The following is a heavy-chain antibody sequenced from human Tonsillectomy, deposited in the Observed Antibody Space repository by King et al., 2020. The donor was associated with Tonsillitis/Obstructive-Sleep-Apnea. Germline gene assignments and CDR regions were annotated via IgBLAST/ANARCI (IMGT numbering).Heavy chain of an antibody. CDR3: ARDRTRKRSLGYCSSTSCHDYYYYYMDV. CDR1: GGSFSGYY. CDR2: INHSGST. D-gene: IGHD2-2*01. Sequence: VQLQQWGAGLLKPSETLSLTCAVYGGSFSGYYWSWIRQPPGKGLEWIGEINHSGSTNYNPSLKSRVTISVDTSKNQFSLKLSSVTAADTAVYYCARDRTRKRSLGYCSSTSCHDYYYYYMDVWGKGTTVTVSS. J-gene: IGHJ6*03. V-gene: IGHV4-34*01.